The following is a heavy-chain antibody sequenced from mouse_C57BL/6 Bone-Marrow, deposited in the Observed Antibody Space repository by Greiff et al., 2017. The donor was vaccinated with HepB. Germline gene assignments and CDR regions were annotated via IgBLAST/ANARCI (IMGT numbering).Heavy chain of an antibody. Sequence: QVQLKQSGAELVRPGTSVKVSCKASGYAFTNYLIEWVKQRPGQGLEWIGVINPGSGGTNYNEKFKGKATLTADKSSSTAYMQLSSLTSEDSAIYFCARQEENPGWYFDVWGTGTTVTVSS. CDR3: ARQEENPGWYFDV. V-gene: IGHV1-54*01. CDR2: INPGSGGT. J-gene: IGHJ1*03. CDR1: GYAFTNYL.